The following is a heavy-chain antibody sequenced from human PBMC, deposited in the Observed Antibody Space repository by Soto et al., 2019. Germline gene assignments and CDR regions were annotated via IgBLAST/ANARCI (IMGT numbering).Heavy chain of an antibody. V-gene: IGHV4-59*01. Sequence: SETLSLTCTVSGGSISSYYWSWIRQPPGKGLEWIGYIYYSGSTNYNPSLKSRVTISVDTSKNQFSLKLSSVTAADTAVYYCARANSSGWYPPLYYYYGMDVWGQGTTVTVSS. D-gene: IGHD6-19*01. J-gene: IGHJ6*02. CDR1: GGSISSYY. CDR2: IYYSGST. CDR3: ARANSSGWYPPLYYYYGMDV.